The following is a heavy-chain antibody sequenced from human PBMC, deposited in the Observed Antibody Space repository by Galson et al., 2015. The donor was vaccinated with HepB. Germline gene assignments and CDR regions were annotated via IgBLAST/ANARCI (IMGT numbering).Heavy chain of an antibody. CDR2: INPSGGST. CDR3: ARGLYDFWSGHKVGYYYYGMDV. V-gene: IGHV1-46*01. J-gene: IGHJ6*02. Sequence: SVKVSCKASGYTFTGYYMHWVRQAPGQGLEWMGIINPSGGSTSYAQKFQGRVTMTRDTSTSTVYMELSSLRFEDTAVYYCARGLYDFWSGHKVGYYYYGMDVWGQGTTVTVSS. CDR1: GYTFTGYY. D-gene: IGHD3-3*01.